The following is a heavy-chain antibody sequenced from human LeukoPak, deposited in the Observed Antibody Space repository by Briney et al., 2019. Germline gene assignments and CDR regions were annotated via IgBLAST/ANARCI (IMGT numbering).Heavy chain of an antibody. J-gene: IGHJ4*02. CDR2: IIPIFGTA. V-gene: IGHV1-69*13. Sequence: WASVKVSCKASGYTFTSYGISWVRQAPGQGLEWMGGIIPIFGTANYAQKFQGRVTITADESTSTAYMELSSLRSEDTAVYYCARKSGWYGILGDYFDYWGQGTLVTVSS. CDR1: GYTFTSYG. CDR3: ARKSGWYGILGDYFDY. D-gene: IGHD6-19*01.